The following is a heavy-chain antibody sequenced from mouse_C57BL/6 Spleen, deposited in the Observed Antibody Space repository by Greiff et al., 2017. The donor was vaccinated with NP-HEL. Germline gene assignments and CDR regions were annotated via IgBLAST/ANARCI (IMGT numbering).Heavy chain of an antibody. V-gene: IGHV2-2*01. CDR2: IWSGGST. J-gene: IGHJ2*01. CDR3: DRNSGAYYFDY. D-gene: IGHD6-1*01. Sequence: VQLQQSGPGLVQPSQCLSITCTVSGFSLTSYGVHWVRQSPGKGLEWLGVIWSGGSTDYNAAFISRLSISKDNTKSHVFFKMNRLQTDDTAIYYCDRNSGAYYFDYWGQGTTLTVSS. CDR1: GFSLTSYG.